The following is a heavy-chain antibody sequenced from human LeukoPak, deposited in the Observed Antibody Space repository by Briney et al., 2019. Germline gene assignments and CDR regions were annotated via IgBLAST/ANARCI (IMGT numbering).Heavy chain of an antibody. J-gene: IGHJ4*02. D-gene: IGHD6-13*01. V-gene: IGHV4-39*01. CDR2: IYYSGST. CDR3: ARGGSAAAGPQWLIPFDY. Sequence: PSETLSLTCTVSGGSISSSSYYWGWIRQPPGKGLEWIGSIYYSGSTYYNPSLKSRVTISVDTSKNQFSLKLSSVTAADTAVYYCARGGSAAAGPQWLIPFDYWGQGTLVTVSS. CDR1: GGSISSSSYY.